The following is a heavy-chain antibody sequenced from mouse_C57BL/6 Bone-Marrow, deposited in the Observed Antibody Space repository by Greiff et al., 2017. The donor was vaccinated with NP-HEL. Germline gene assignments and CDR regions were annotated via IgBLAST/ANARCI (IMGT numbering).Heavy chain of an antibody. D-gene: IGHD1-1*01. Sequence: QVQLQQSGAELVRPGTSVKMSCKASGYTFTNYWIGWAKQRPGHGLEWIGAIYPGGGYTNYNEKFKGKATLTADKSSSTAYMQFSSLTSEDSAIYYCARRILRWYFDVWGTGTTVTVSS. CDR1: GYTFTNYW. CDR2: IYPGGGYT. J-gene: IGHJ1*03. CDR3: ARRILRWYFDV. V-gene: IGHV1-63*01.